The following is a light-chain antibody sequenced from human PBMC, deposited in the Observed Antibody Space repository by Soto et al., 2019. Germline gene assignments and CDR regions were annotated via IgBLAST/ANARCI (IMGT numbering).Light chain of an antibody. CDR1: SSNIGSNT. J-gene: IGLJ3*02. Sequence: QSVVTQAPSASGTPGQRVTISCSGRSSNIGSNTVYWYQQLPGTAPKLLIYSNRQRPSGVPDRFSGSKSGTSASLAISGLQSEDEAVYFCATWDDSLNGRVFGGGTKLTVL. CDR2: SNR. CDR3: ATWDDSLNGRV. V-gene: IGLV1-44*01.